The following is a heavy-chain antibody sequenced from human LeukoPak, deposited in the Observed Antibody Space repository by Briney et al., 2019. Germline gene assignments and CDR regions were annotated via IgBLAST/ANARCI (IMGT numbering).Heavy chain of an antibody. CDR3: ARPQADYYDSSGYYSYFDY. Sequence: SETLSLTCTVSGYSISSGYYWGWIRQPPGKGLEWIGSIYYSGSTYYNPSLKSRVAISVDTSKNQFSLKLSSVTAADTAVYYCARPQADYYDSSGYYSYFDYWGQGTLVTVSS. J-gene: IGHJ4*02. D-gene: IGHD3-22*01. CDR2: IYYSGST. V-gene: IGHV4-38-2*02. CDR1: GYSISSGYY.